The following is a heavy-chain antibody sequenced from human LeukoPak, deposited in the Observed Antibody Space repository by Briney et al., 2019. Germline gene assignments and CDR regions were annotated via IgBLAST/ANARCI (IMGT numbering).Heavy chain of an antibody. D-gene: IGHD6-19*01. CDR1: GFTFSSYS. J-gene: IGHJ4*02. CDR2: ITGNGGST. CDR3: AKRSCSGTTCYPLDY. Sequence: QAGGSLRLSCAASGFTFSSYSMNWVRQAPGKGLEWVSAITGNGGSTYYADSVKGRFTISRDNSKSTLYLQMNRLRAEDTAIYYCAKRSCSGTTCYPLDYWGQGTLVTVSS. V-gene: IGHV3-23*01.